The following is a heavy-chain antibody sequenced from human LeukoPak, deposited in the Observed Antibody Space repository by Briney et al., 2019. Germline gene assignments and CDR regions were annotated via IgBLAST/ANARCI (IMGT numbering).Heavy chain of an antibody. CDR1: GFTFSSYS. Sequence: GGSLRLSCAASGFTFSSYSMNWVRQTPGKGLEWVSSIGSSGSHIYYADSVKGRFTISRDNAKNSLYPQMNSLRAEDTAVYYCARVGSGGTREDTFDIWGQGTMVTVSS. CDR2: IGSSGSHI. D-gene: IGHD1-26*01. V-gene: IGHV3-21*01. J-gene: IGHJ3*02. CDR3: ARVGSGGTREDTFDI.